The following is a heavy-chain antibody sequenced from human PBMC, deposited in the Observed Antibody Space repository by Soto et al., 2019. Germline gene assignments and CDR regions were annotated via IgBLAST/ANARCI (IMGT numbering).Heavy chain of an antibody. CDR3: ARPRGTTPAVWYFDL. D-gene: IGHD1-26*01. V-gene: IGHV4-59*08. CDR1: GVYISSHY. Sequence: QVQLQESGPGLVKPSETLSLTCSVSGVYISSHYWSWIRQPPGKGLEWIGYVYHSGKTDSNPSLKSRITISMDTSKNQVSLSLTSVPAADTAVYYCARPRGTTPAVWYFDLWGRGTLVTVSS. CDR2: VYHSGKT. J-gene: IGHJ2*01.